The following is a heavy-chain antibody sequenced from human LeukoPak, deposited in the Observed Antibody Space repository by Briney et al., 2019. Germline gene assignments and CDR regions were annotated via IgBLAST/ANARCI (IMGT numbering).Heavy chain of an antibody. V-gene: IGHV3-74*01. CDR2: LNTDGSST. J-gene: IGHJ5*02. CDR1: GFTFSSHW. CDR3: ARAGPPAFDP. Sequence: PRGSLRLSCAAPGFTFSSHWMHWVRQAPGKGLVWVSRLNTDGSSTVYADSVKGRFTTSRDNAKNSLYLQMNSLRAEDTAVYYCARAGPPAFDPWGQGTLVTVSS.